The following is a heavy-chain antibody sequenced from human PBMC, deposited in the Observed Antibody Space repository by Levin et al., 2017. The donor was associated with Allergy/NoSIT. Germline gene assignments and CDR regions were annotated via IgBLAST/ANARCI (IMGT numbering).Heavy chain of an antibody. V-gene: IGHV3-15*01. J-gene: IGHJ4*02. CDR1: GFPFSKAW. D-gene: IGHD6-25*01. CDR3: TTMAAF. CDR2: IKTKSVGERT. Sequence: GGSLRLSCAASGFPFSKAWMNWVRQAPGKGLEWVGRIKTKSVGERTDYAAPVIGRFNITRDDSKTTVYLEMDSLKTEDTAVYYCTTMAAFWGQGTLVTVSS.